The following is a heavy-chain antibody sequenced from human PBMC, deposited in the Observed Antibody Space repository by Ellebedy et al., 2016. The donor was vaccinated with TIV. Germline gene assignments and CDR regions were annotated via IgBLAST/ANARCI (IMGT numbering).Heavy chain of an antibody. V-gene: IGHV4-59*08. Sequence: GSLRLSCTVSGGSISSYYWSWIRQPPGKGLEWIGYIYYSGSTNYNPSLKSRVTISVDTSKNQFSLKLSSVTAADTAVYYCARHFDSSGWFGNEWNYFYGMDVWGQGTTVTVSS. J-gene: IGHJ6*02. CDR1: GGSISSYY. CDR3: ARHFDSSGWFGNEWNYFYGMDV. CDR2: IYYSGST. D-gene: IGHD6-19*01.